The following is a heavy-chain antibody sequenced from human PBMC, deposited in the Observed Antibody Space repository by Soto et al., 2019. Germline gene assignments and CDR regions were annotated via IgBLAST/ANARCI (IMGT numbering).Heavy chain of an antibody. CDR2: ISGSGGST. CDR3: AKCNSNYEWYFDL. Sequence: EVQLLESGGGLVQPGGSLRLSCAASGFTFSSYAMSWVRQAPGKGLEWVSAISGSGGSTYYADSVKGRFTISRDNSKNTMYRDMNSLRAEDTAVYSCAKCNSNYEWYFDLWGRGTLVTGSA. CDR1: GFTFSSYA. V-gene: IGHV3-23*01. J-gene: IGHJ2*01. D-gene: IGHD4-4*01.